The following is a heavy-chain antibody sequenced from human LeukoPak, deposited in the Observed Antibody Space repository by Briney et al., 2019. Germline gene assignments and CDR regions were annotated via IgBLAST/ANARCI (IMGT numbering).Heavy chain of an antibody. Sequence: GRSLRLSCAASGFTFDDYAMHWVRQAPGKGLEWVSGISWNSGSIDYADSVKGRFTISRDNAKNSLYLQMNSLRAEDTALYYCAKDLTAAGKGPADYWGQGTLVTVSS. V-gene: IGHV3-9*01. D-gene: IGHD6-13*01. CDR3: AKDLTAAGKGPADY. CDR2: ISWNSGSI. CDR1: GFTFDDYA. J-gene: IGHJ4*02.